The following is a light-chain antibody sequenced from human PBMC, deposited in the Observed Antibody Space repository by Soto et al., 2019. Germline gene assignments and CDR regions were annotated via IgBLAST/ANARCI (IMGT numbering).Light chain of an antibody. V-gene: IGLV2-14*01. CDR1: SSDVGGYNY. CDR3: ISYTSSSTRV. Sequence: QSALTQPASVSGSPGQSITISCTGTSSDVGGYNYVSWYQQHPGKAPKLMIYEVSNRPSGVSDRFSGSRSGNTASLTISGLQAEDESDYYCISYTSSSTRVFGGGTKGTVL. J-gene: IGLJ3*02. CDR2: EVS.